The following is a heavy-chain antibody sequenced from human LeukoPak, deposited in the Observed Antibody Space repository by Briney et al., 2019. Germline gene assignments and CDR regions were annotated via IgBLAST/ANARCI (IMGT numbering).Heavy chain of an antibody. D-gene: IGHD6-25*01. J-gene: IGHJ6*03. V-gene: IGHV3-48*01. CDR1: GFTFSSYS. CDR2: ITSSSSTI. CDR3: ARTRSGYNMDV. Sequence: GGSLRLSSAASGFTFSSYSMSWVRQSPGNGLEWISYITSSSSTIHYADSVKGRFTISRDNAKNSLYLQMNSLRAEDTAVYYCARTRSGYNMDVWGKGTTVSVSS.